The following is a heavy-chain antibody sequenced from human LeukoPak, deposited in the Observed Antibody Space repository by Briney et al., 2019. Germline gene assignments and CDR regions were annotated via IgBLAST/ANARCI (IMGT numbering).Heavy chain of an antibody. V-gene: IGHV3-48*03. CDR1: GFTFSSYE. CDR3: AREGGWNDLDY. CDR2: ISSSGSLI. D-gene: IGHD1-1*01. J-gene: IGHJ4*02. Sequence: LTGGSLRLSCAASGFTFSSYEMNWVRQAPGKGLEWVSYISSSGSLIHYADSVKGRFTFSRDNAKNSLYLQMNSLRGEDTAVYYCAREGGWNDLDYWGQGTLVTVSS.